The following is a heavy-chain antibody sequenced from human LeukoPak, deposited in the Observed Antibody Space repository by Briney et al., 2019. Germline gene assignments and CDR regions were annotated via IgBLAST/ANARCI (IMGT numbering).Heavy chain of an antibody. V-gene: IGHV3-23*01. CDR3: AKGLERESRLDS. J-gene: IGHJ4*02. D-gene: IGHD3/OR15-3a*01. CDR2: IRHSDGNR. CDR1: GFTFGTYT. Sequence: GGSLRLSCAASGFTFGTYTMYWVRQAPGKGLEWVSGIRHSDGNRYYADSVTDRFTIYSDISRDTLYLQMNNLRGEDTALYYCAKGLERESRLDSWGQGTLVTVSS.